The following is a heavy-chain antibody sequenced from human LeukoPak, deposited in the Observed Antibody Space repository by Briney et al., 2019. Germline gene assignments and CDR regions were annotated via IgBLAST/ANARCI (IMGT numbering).Heavy chain of an antibody. J-gene: IGHJ5*02. CDR2: TYYRSKWYD. CDR3: AKDSGFGLNGFDP. Sequence: SQTLSLTFAISGDSVSSNSAAWNWIRQSPSRGLEWLGRTYYRSKWYDDYAVSVKSRITINPDTSKNQFSLQLNSVTPDDTAVYYCAKDSGFGLNGFDPWGRGTLVTVSS. D-gene: IGHD3-16*01. CDR1: GDSVSSNSAA. V-gene: IGHV6-1*01.